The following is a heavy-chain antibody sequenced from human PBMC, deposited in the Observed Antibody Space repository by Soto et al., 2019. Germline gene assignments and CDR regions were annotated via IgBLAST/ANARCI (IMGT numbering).Heavy chain of an antibody. CDR2: ISGSGGST. V-gene: IGHV3-23*01. D-gene: IGHD6-6*01. CDR1: GFTFSSYA. J-gene: IGHJ4*02. Sequence: GGSLRLSCAASGFTFSSYAMSWVRQAPGKGLGWVSAISGSGGSTYYADSVKGRFTISRDNSKNTLYLQMNSLRAEDTAVYYCAKDRLFGAYSSSYYFVYWGQGTLVTVSS. CDR3: AKDRLFGAYSSSYYFVY.